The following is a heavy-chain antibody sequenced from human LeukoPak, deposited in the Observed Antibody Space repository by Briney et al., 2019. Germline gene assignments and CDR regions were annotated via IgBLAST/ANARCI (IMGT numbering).Heavy chain of an antibody. CDR3: AKSFAMTTITYFDP. CDR2: ISAYNGNT. D-gene: IGHD5-24*01. J-gene: IGHJ5*02. CDR1: GYTFTSYG. V-gene: IGHV1-18*01. Sequence: ASVKVSCKASGYTFTSYGISWVRQAPGQGLEWMGWISAYNGNTNYAQKLQSRVTVTTDTSTSTAYMELRSLRSDDTAIYYCAKSFAMTTITYFDPWGQGTLVTVSS.